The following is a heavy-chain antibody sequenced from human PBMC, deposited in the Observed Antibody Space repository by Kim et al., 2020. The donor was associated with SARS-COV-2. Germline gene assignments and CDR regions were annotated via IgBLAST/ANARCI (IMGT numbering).Heavy chain of an antibody. CDR3: ATSKAVAGPTEWFDP. D-gene: IGHD6-19*01. J-gene: IGHJ5*02. CDR1: GYTLTELS. V-gene: IGHV1-24*01. Sequence: ASVKVSCKVSGYTLTELSIHWVRQAPGKGLEWMGGFDPEDAETIYAQKFQGRVTMTEDTSTDTAYMELSSLRSEDTAVYYCATSKAVAGPTEWFDPWGQGTLVTVSS. CDR2: FDPEDAET.